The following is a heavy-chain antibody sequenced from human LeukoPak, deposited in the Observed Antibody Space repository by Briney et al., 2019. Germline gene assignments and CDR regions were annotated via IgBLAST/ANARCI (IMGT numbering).Heavy chain of an antibody. Sequence: GRSLRLSCAASGFTFSSYGMHWVRQAPGKGLEWVAVLWYDGSNKYYADSVKGRFTISRDNSKNTLYLQMNSLRAEDTAVYYCARGGYDILTGSLYYLDYWGQGTLVTVSS. CDR3: ARGGYDILTGSLYYLDY. CDR2: LWYDGSNK. V-gene: IGHV3-33*01. J-gene: IGHJ4*02. D-gene: IGHD3-9*01. CDR1: GFTFSSYG.